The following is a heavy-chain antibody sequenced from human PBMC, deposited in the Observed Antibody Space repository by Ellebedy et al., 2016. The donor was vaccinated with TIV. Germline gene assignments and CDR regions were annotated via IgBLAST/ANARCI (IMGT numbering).Heavy chain of an antibody. V-gene: IGHV3-43*02. J-gene: IGHJ4*02. Sequence: GESLKISCAASRFDFGEFGMHWVRQAPGGGLQWVSLISADGSSTYYADSVRGRFTISRDNRNSFLFLQMNSLRPDDSGFYYCVKDRSAAHRGYNRIVDKWGQGTRVTVSS. CDR2: ISADGSST. CDR1: RFDFGEFG. D-gene: IGHD5-24*01. CDR3: VKDRSAAHRGYNRIVDK.